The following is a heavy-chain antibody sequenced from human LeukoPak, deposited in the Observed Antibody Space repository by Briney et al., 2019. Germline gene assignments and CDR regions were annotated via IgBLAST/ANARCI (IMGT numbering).Heavy chain of an antibody. CDR2: INPNSGGT. CDR3: AFEVLSSGWVS. Sequence: VASVKVSCKVSGYTLTELSMHWVRQAPGQGLEWMGRINPNSGGTNYAQKFQGRVTMTRDTSISTAYVELSKLRSDDTAVYYCAFEVLSSGWVSWGQGTLVTVSS. CDR1: GYTLTELS. V-gene: IGHV1-2*06. J-gene: IGHJ5*02. D-gene: IGHD6-19*01.